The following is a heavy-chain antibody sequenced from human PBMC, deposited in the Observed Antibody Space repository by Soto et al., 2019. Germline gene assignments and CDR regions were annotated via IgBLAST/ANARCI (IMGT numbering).Heavy chain of an antibody. D-gene: IGHD4-17*01. J-gene: IGHJ4*02. CDR1: GYTFTSYY. CDR2: INPSGGST. CDR3: AREGDDYGALGGVYYFDY. Sequence: QVQLVQSGAEVKKPGASVKVSCKASGYTFTSYYMHWVRQAPGQGLEWMGIINPSGGSTSYAQKFQGRVTMTRDTSTSTVYMELSSLRSEDTAVYYCAREGDDYGALGGVYYFDYWGQGTLVTVSS. V-gene: IGHV1-46*01.